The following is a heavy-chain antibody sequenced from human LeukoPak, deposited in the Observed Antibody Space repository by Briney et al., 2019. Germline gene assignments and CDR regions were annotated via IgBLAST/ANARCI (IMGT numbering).Heavy chain of an antibody. Sequence: GESLRLSCAASGFTFSSYAMSWVRQAPGKGLEWVSAISGSGGSTYYADSVKGRFTISRDNSKNTLYLQMNSLRAEDTAVYYCAKDRPVATISEEDYWGQGTLVTVSS. J-gene: IGHJ4*02. CDR2: ISGSGGST. CDR1: GFTFSSYA. D-gene: IGHD5-12*01. V-gene: IGHV3-23*01. CDR3: AKDRPVATISEEDY.